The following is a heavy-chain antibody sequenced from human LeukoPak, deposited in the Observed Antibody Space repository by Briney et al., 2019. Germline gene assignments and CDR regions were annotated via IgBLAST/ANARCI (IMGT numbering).Heavy chain of an antibody. J-gene: IGHJ4*02. CDR3: ARVGTGRIVATIFFDY. CDR2: ISAYNGNT. V-gene: IGHV1-18*01. CDR1: GYTFTSYG. Sequence: GASVKVSCKASGYTFTSYGISWVRQAPGQGLEWMGWISAYNGNTNYAQKLQGRATMTTDTSTSTAYMELRSLRSDDTAVYYCARVGTGRIVATIFFDYWGQGTLVTVSS. D-gene: IGHD5-12*01.